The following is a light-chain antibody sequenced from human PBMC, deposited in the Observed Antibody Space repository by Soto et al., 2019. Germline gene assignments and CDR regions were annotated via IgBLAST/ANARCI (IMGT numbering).Light chain of an antibody. Sequence: DIQMTQSPSSLSASVGDRVTITCRASQGISNYLAWYQQKPRKVPKLLIYAASTLQSGVPSRFSAGGSEINFTISISSLQPEDVATYYCLKYNTAPVTFGGGTKVEIK. CDR1: QGISNY. V-gene: IGKV1-27*01. CDR2: AAS. J-gene: IGKJ4*01. CDR3: LKYNTAPVT.